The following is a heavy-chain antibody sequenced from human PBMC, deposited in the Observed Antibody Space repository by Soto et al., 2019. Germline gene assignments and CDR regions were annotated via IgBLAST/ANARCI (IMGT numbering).Heavy chain of an antibody. CDR3: ARVGSYDFWSGVGSLFDYYYYMDV. CDR2: IYYSGST. D-gene: IGHD3-3*01. V-gene: IGHV4-59*01. J-gene: IGHJ6*03. Sequence: SETLSLTCTVSGGSIISDYWSWIRQPPWKGLEWIGYIYYSGSTNYNPSLKSRVTISVDTSKNQFSLKLSSVTAADTAVYYCARVGSYDFWSGVGSLFDYYYYMDVWGKGTTVTVS. CDR1: GGSIISDY.